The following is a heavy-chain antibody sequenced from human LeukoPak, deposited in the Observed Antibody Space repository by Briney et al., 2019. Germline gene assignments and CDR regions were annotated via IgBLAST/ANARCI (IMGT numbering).Heavy chain of an antibody. CDR2: IYYSGST. Sequence: SETLSLTCTVSGGSISSSSYYWGWIRQPPGKGLGWIGSIYYSGSTYYNPSPKSRVTISVDTSKNQFSLKLSSVTAADTAVYYCAREVGRDGYNYLVYWGQGTLVTVSS. V-gene: IGHV4-39*07. D-gene: IGHD5-24*01. CDR3: AREVGRDGYNYLVY. J-gene: IGHJ4*02. CDR1: GGSISSSSYY.